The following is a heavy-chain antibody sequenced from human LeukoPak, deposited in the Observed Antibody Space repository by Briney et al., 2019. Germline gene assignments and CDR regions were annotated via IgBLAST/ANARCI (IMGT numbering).Heavy chain of an antibody. CDR3: ARAPLGGVVVVPAATVDY. V-gene: IGHV3-30-3*01. Sequence: GRSLRLSCAASGFTFSSYAMHWVRQAPGKGLEWVAVISYDGSNKYYADSVKGRFTISRDNFKNTLYLQMNSLRAEDTAVYYCARAPLGGVVVVPAATVDYWGQGTLVTVSS. D-gene: IGHD2-2*01. J-gene: IGHJ4*02. CDR2: ISYDGSNK. CDR1: GFTFSSYA.